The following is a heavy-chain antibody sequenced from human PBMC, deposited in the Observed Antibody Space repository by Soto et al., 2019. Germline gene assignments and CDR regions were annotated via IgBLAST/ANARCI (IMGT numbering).Heavy chain of an antibody. J-gene: IGHJ4*02. CDR2: ISSSGSTI. V-gene: IGHV3-48*03. CDR3: ASQLAEAARPAEYDY. CDR1: GFTFSSYE. Sequence: GSLRLSCPASGFTFSSYEMNWVRQAPGKGLEWVSYISSSGSTIYYADSVKGRFTISRDNAKNSLYLQMNSLRAEDTADYYCASQLAEAARPAEYDYWGQGTLVTVSS. D-gene: IGHD6-6*01.